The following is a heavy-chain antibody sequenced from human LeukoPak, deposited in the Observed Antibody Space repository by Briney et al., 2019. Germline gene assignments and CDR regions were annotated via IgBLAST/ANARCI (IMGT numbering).Heavy chain of an antibody. Sequence: ASVKVSCKASGYTFTSYAMHWVRQAPGQRLEWMGWINAGNGNTKYSQEFQGRVTITRDTSASTAYMELSSLRSEDMAVYYCARGDVDPINYYYYMDVWGKGTTVTVSS. D-gene: IGHD5-12*01. CDR1: GYTFTSYA. CDR2: INAGNGNT. CDR3: ARGDVDPINYYYYMDV. V-gene: IGHV1-3*03. J-gene: IGHJ6*03.